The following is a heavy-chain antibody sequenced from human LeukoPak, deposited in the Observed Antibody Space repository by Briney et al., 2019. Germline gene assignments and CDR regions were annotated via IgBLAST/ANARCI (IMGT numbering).Heavy chain of an antibody. D-gene: IGHD1-26*01. V-gene: IGHV1-69*13. CDR3: ARPGSYSYYFDY. CDR2: IIPIFGTA. CDR1: GGTFSSYA. Sequence: SVKVSCKASGGTFSSYAISWVRQAPGQGLEWMGGIIPIFGTANYAQKFQGRVTITADESTSTAYMELSSLGSEDTAVYYCARPGSYSYYFDYWGQGTLVTVSS. J-gene: IGHJ4*02.